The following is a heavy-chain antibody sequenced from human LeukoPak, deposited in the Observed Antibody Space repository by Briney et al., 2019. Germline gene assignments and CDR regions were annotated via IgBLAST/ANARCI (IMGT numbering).Heavy chain of an antibody. CDR2: ISWNSGSI. CDR1: GFTFSSYA. J-gene: IGHJ3*02. V-gene: IGHV3-9*01. Sequence: GGSLRLSCAASGFTFSSYAMSWVRQAPGKGLEWVSGISWNSGSIGYADSVKGRFTISRDNAKNSLYLQMNSLRAEDTALYYCAKVEGTYYYDSSGSRGAFDIWGQGTMVTVSS. CDR3: AKVEGTYYYDSSGSRGAFDI. D-gene: IGHD3-22*01.